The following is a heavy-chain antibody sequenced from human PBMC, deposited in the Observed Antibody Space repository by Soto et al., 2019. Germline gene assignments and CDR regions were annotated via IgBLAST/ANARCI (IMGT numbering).Heavy chain of an antibody. J-gene: IGHJ4*02. Sequence: SETVSLTCAGSGGSISITNWWSWVRQPPGKGLEWIGDIYHRGSTNYNPSLKSRVTISVDKSKNQFSLRLSLVTAADTAAYYCARGLAATTAGTLDYWGLGILVTVSS. CDR1: GGSISITNW. CDR2: IYHRGST. V-gene: IGHV4-4*02. D-gene: IGHD1-1*01. CDR3: ARGLAATTAGTLDY.